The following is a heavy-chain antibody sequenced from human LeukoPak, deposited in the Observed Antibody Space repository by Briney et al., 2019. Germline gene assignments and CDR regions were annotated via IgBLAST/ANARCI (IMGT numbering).Heavy chain of an antibody. J-gene: IGHJ3*02. CDR2: IYYSGTT. CDR3: ARGEPGDSDALDI. D-gene: IGHD2-21*02. V-gene: IGHV4-30-4*08. CDR1: GGSISSGDYY. Sequence: SETLSLTCTVSGGSISSGDYYWSWIRQPPGKGLEWVGYIYYSGTTYYNPSLKSRLTISLDTSKNHFSLKLSSVTAADTAVYYCARGEPGDSDALDIWGQGTMVTVSS.